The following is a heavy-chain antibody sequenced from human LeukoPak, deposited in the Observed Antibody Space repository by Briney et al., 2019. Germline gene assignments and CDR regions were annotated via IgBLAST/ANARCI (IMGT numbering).Heavy chain of an antibody. V-gene: IGHV4-4*09. Sequence: PAETLSLTCTVPVASISSYYWRWIRDPPGQGLEWIGFNYTSGSTNDNPSLKSRATISVDTSKNQFTCKNQFSLKLTSVTAADTAVYYCARHYSGSYSPFDYWGQGTLVTVSS. D-gene: IGHD1-26*01. CDR3: ARHYSGSYSPFDY. CDR2: NYTSGST. J-gene: IGHJ4*02. CDR1: VASISSYY.